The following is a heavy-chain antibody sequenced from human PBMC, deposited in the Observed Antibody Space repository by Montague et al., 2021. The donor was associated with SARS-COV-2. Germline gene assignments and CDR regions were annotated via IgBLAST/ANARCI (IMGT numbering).Heavy chain of an antibody. CDR3: AKDPVPVAGRYYDY. CDR2: IASGGRST. J-gene: IGHJ4*02. V-gene: IGHV3-23*03. CDR1: GFSFRSYA. Sequence: SLRLSFAASGFSFRSYAMNWVRQAPGKGLEWVSVIASGGRSTFYADSVKGRFTISRDNSKDTLYLQMYSLRPEDTAIYYCAKDPVPVAGRYYDYWGQGTLVTVSS. D-gene: IGHD6-19*01.